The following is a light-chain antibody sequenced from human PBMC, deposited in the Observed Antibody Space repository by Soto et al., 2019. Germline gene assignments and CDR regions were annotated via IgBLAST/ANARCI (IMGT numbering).Light chain of an antibody. CDR3: QQYNNWPPYT. Sequence: TVMTQSPATLSVSPGERATLSCRASQSVSSNLAWYQQKPGQAPRLLIYGASTRATGIPARFSGSRSEPEVILPISSMQAEDFSIYYCQQYNNWPPYTFGQGTKLDIK. CDR2: GAS. CDR1: QSVSSN. V-gene: IGKV3-15*01. J-gene: IGKJ2*01.